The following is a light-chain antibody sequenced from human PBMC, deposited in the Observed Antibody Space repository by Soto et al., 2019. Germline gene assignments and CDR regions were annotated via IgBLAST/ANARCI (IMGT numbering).Light chain of an antibody. CDR2: YDV. Sequence: SYELTQPPSVSVAPGRTAIITCGGSKVGSKSVHWYQQKPGQAPVLVIYYDVDRPSGIPERFSGSNSGDTATLTIASVEAGDEDDYYCQVWDGSTHHLVFGGGTQLTVL. J-gene: IGLJ3*02. CDR1: KVGSKS. CDR3: QVWDGSTHHLV. V-gene: IGLV3-21*04.